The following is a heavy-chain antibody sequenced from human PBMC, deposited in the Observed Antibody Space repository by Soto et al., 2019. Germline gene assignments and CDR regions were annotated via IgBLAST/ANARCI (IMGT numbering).Heavy chain of an antibody. CDR1: GYSFTSYW. J-gene: IGHJ5*02. CDR3: ARGVSAAYSSSSWFDP. V-gene: IGHV5-51*01. Sequence: GESLKISCKGSGYSFTSYWIGWVRQMPGKGLEWMGIIYPGDSDTRYSPSFQGQVTISADKSISTAYLQWSSLKASDTAVYYCARGVSAAYSSSSWFDPWGQGTLVTVSS. CDR2: IYPGDSDT. D-gene: IGHD6-6*01.